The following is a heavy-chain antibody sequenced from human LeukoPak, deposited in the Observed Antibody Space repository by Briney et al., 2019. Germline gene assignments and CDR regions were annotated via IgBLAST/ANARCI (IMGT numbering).Heavy chain of an antibody. CDR3: AKSGCRAIVVVPAATNWFDP. J-gene: IGHJ5*02. CDR2: ISGSGGST. D-gene: IGHD2-2*01. CDR1: GFTFSSYA. Sequence: GGSLRLSCAASGFTFSSYAMSWVRQAPGKGLEWVSAISGSGGSTYYADSVKGRFTISRDNSKNTLYLQMNTLRPEDTAVYYCAKSGCRAIVVVPAATNWFDPWGQGTLVTVSS. V-gene: IGHV3-23*01.